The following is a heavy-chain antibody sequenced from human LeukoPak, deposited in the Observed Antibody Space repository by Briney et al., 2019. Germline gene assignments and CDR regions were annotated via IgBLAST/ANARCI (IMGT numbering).Heavy chain of an antibody. Sequence: GGSLRLSCAASGFTFDDYAMHWVRQAPGKGLEWVSGISWNSGSIGYADSVKGRFTISRDNAKNSLYLQMNSLRAEDMALYYCAKEEVRGGFDYWGQGTLVTVSS. J-gene: IGHJ4*02. D-gene: IGHD1-1*01. CDR1: GFTFDDYA. V-gene: IGHV3-9*03. CDR3: AKEEVRGGFDY. CDR2: ISWNSGSI.